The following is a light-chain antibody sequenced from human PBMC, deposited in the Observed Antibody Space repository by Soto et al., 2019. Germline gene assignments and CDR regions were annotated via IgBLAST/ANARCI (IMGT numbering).Light chain of an antibody. Sequence: QSVLTQPPSVSGAPGQRVTISCTGSSSNIGTGYDVHWYQQLPGTAPKLLIYGNSNRPSGVPDRFSGSKSGDTATLTISGVEAGDEADYSCQVWDSSSDHSVFGGGTKLTVL. CDR3: QVWDSSSDHSV. CDR1: SSNIGTGYD. CDR2: GNS. J-gene: IGLJ2*01. V-gene: IGLV1-40*01.